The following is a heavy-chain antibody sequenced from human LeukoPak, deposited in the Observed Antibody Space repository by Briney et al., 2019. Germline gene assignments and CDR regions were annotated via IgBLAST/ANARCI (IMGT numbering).Heavy chain of an antibody. Sequence: WETLSLTCTVSGGSISSSSYYWGWIRQPPGKGLEWIGGIYYSGSTYYNPSLKSRVTISVDTSKNQFSLKLSSVTAADTAVYYCARVESGYYGDYWGQGTLVTVSS. V-gene: IGHV4-39*07. CDR2: IYYSGST. CDR3: ARVESGYYGDY. D-gene: IGHD3-22*01. J-gene: IGHJ4*02. CDR1: GGSISSSSYY.